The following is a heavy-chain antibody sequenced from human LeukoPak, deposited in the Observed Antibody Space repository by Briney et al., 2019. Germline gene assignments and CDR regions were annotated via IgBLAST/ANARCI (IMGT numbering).Heavy chain of an antibody. CDR1: GGTFSSYA. D-gene: IGHD1-26*01. J-gene: IGHJ4*02. CDR2: IIPIFGTA. CDR3: ARVGSYYVDAFDI. V-gene: IGHV1-69*05. Sequence: SVKVSCKASGGTFSSYAISWVRQAPGQGLEWMGGIIPIFGTANYAQKFQGRVTITTDESTSTAYMELSSLRSEDTAVYYCARVGSYYVDAFDIWGQGTLVTVSS.